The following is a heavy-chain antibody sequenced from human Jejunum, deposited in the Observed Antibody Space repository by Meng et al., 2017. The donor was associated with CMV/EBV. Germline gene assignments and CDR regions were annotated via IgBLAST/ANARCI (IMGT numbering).Heavy chain of an antibody. Sequence: DYAMNWVRQVPGKGLEWVSGVSWNSGTLTYADSVKGRFTISRDNSKNTVYLQMTSLRAEDTAVYYYAKHDHYDSSGYSVLGAFDVWGHGTMVTVSS. D-gene: IGHD3-22*01. CDR3: AKHDHYDSSGYSVLGAFDV. CDR2: VSWNSGTL. J-gene: IGHJ3*01. V-gene: IGHV3-9*01. CDR1: DYA.